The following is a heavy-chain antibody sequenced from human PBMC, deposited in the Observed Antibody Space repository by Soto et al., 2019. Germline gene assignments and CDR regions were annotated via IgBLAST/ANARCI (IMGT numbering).Heavy chain of an antibody. CDR1: GGTFSSYT. V-gene: IGHV1-69*08. CDR3: ARDPLPPCASAERQENWFDP. CDR2: IIPILGIA. J-gene: IGHJ5*02. Sequence: QVQLVQSGAEVKKPGSSVKVSCKASGGTFSSYTISWVRQAPGQGLEWMGRIIPILGIANYAQKFQGRVTITADKSTSTAYMELSSLRSEDTAVYYCARDPLPPCASAERQENWFDPWGQGTLVTVSS.